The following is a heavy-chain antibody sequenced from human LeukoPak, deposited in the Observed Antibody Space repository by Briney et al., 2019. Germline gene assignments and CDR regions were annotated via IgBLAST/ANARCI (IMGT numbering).Heavy chain of an antibody. CDR2: ISSSGSTI. J-gene: IGHJ4*02. Sequence: GGSLRLSCAASGFTFSDHFMDWVRQAPGKGLEWVSYISSSGSTIYYADSVKGRFTISRDNAKNSLYLQMNSLRAEDTAVYYCARSPSFAAAAFDYWGQGTLVTVSS. CDR1: GFTFSDHF. V-gene: IGHV3-11*04. CDR3: ARSPSFAAAAFDY. D-gene: IGHD6-13*01.